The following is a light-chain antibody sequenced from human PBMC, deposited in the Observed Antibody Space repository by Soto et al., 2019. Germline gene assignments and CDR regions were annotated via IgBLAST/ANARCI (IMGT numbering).Light chain of an antibody. CDR1: QSLRSTY. V-gene: IGKV3-20*01. J-gene: IGKJ1*01. CDR3: QQYGSSGT. CDR2: GAS. Sequence: IVLTQSPGTLSLSPGEGATLACRASQSLRSTYLAWYQQKPGQAPRLLIYGASSRATGIPDRFSGSGSGTDFTLTISSLQSEDFVIYYCQQYGSSGTFGQGTKVDIK.